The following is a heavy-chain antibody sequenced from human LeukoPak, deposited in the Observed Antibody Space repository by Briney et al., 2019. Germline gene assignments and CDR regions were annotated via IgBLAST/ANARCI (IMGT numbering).Heavy chain of an antibody. CDR1: GFTFSSYG. J-gene: IGHJ6*02. CDR3: AKEGYDSSGYSGYYGMDV. CDR2: ISYDGSNK. Sequence: PGGSLSLSCAASGFTFSSYGMHWVRQAPGKGLEWVAVISYDGSNKYYADSVKGRFTISGDNSKNTLYLQMNSLRAEDTAVYYCAKEGYDSSGYSGYYGMDVWGQGTTVTVSS. D-gene: IGHD3-22*01. V-gene: IGHV3-30*18.